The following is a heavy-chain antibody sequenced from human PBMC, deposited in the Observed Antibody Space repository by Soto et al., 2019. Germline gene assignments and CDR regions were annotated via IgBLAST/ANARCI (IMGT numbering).Heavy chain of an antibody. CDR1: GGSISSYY. CDR2: IYYSGST. CDR3: VRERGNYDILTGYFSRNWFDP. Sequence: QVQLQESGPGLVKPSETLSLTCTVSGGSISSYYWSWIRQPPGKGLEWIGYIYYSGSTNYNPSLKSRVTMSVDTSKNQFSLKLSSVTAADTAVYYCVRERGNYDILTGYFSRNWFDPWGQGTLVTVSS. D-gene: IGHD3-9*01. V-gene: IGHV4-59*01. J-gene: IGHJ5*02.